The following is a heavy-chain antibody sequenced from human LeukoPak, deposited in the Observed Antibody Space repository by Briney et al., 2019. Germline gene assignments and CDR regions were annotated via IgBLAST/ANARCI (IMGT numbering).Heavy chain of an antibody. CDR3: ARVWRSTTYSSGWYYFDY. CDR2: ISPNSGGT. V-gene: IGHV1-2*02. Sequence: ASVKVSCKASRYTFTGYYMHWVRQAPGQGLEWMGWISPNSGGTNYAQKFQDRVTMTRDTSISTAYMELSRLRSDDTAVYYCARVWRSTTYSSGWYYFDYWGQGTLVTVSS. CDR1: RYTFTGYY. D-gene: IGHD6-19*01. J-gene: IGHJ4*02.